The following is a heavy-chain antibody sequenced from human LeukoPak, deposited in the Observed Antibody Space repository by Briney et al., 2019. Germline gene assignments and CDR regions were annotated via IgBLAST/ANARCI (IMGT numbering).Heavy chain of an antibody. CDR2: IDPSDSYT. D-gene: IGHD3-22*01. V-gene: IGHV5-10-1*01. CDR1: GYSFTTYW. CDR3: ARGDSYDSSGDYYGMDV. J-gene: IGHJ6*02. Sequence: GESLKISCKGSGYSFTTYWISWVRQMPGKGLEWMGRIDPSDSYTNYSPSFQGHVTISADKSISTAYLQWSSLKASGTAMYYCARGDSYDSSGDYYGMDVWGQGTTVTVSS.